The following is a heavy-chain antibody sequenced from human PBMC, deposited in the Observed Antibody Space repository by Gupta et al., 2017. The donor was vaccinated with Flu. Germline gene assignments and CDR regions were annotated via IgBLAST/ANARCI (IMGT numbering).Heavy chain of an antibody. CDR1: GFTFSGST. Sequence: EVQLVESGGGLVQPGGSLNLSCAASGFTFSGSTMHWVRQASGKGLEWVSRIRSKANSYATVYAASVKGSFTISRDDSKNMAYLQMNSLQTDDTAVYYCARGMDGGWFDPRGQGTLVTVSS. CDR3: ARGMDGGWFDP. V-gene: IGHV3-73*01. CDR2: IRSKANSYAT. J-gene: IGHJ5*02.